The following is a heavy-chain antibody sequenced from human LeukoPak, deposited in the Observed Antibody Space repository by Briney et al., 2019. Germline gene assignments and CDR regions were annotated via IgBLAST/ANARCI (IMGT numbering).Heavy chain of an antibody. CDR1: GYTFTSYG. V-gene: IGHV1-18*01. CDR2: ISAYNGNT. Sequence: ASVKVSCKASGYTFTSYGICWVRQAPGQGLEWMGWISAYNGNTNYAQKLQGRVTMTTDTSTSTAYMELRSLRSDDTAVYYCARIPMVRGVIITRWFDPWGQGTLVTVSS. CDR3: ARIPMVRGVIITRWFDP. D-gene: IGHD3-10*01. J-gene: IGHJ5*02.